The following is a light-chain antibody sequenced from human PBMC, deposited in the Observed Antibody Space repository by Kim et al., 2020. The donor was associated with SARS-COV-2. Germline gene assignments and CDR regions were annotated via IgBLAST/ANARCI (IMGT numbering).Light chain of an antibody. CDR3: QSYDSSLSGSV. CDR2: GNT. V-gene: IGLV1-40*01. CDR1: SSNIGTGYD. J-gene: IGLJ2*01. Sequence: QRVTISCTGSSSNIGTGYDVHWYQQLPGTAPKLLIYGNTNRPSGVPDRFSGSKSDTSASLAITGLQAEDEADYYCQSYDSSLSGSVFGGGTQLTVL.